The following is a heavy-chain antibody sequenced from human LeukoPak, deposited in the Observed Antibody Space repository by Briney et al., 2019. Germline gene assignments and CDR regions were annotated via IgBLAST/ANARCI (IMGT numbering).Heavy chain of an antibody. CDR3: ARHSVGYYYYGMDV. J-gene: IGHJ6*04. V-gene: IGHV5-10-1*01. D-gene: IGHD1-26*01. CDR1: GYSFTSYW. CDR2: IDPSDSYT. Sequence: GESLRISCKGSGYSFTSYWISWVRQMPGKGLEWMGRIDPSDSYTNYSPSFQGHVTMSADKSISTAYLQWSSLQASDTAMYYCARHSVGYYYYGMDVWGKGTTVTVFS.